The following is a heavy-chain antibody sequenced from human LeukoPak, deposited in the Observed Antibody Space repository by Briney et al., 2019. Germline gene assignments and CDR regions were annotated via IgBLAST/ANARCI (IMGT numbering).Heavy chain of an antibody. Sequence: SETLSLTCAVSGGSISSGGYSWSWIRQPPGKGLEWIGYIYYSGSTYYNPSLKSRVTISVDRSKNQFSLKLSSVTAADTAVYYCARGSSSWYRGYFDYWGQGTLVTVSS. V-gene: IGHV4-30-2*01. CDR3: ARGSSSWYRGYFDY. CDR1: GGSISSGGYS. CDR2: IYYSGST. D-gene: IGHD6-13*01. J-gene: IGHJ4*02.